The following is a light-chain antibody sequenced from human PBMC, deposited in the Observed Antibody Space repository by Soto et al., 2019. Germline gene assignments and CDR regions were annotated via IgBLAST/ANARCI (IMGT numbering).Light chain of an antibody. CDR3: QHYNNWPQIT. J-gene: IGKJ5*01. CDR1: QSVSSN. V-gene: IGKV3-15*01. Sequence: EIVMTQSPATLSVSPGERATLSCRASQSVSSNLVWYQQKPGQTPRLLIYGASTRATGIPARFSGSGSGIEFTLTISSLQAEDFAVYYCQHYNNWPQITFGPGTRLEIK. CDR2: GAS.